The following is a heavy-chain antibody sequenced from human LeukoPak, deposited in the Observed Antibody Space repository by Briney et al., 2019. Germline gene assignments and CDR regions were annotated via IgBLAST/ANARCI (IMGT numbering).Heavy chain of an antibody. V-gene: IGHV3-23*01. D-gene: IGHD5-18*01. CDR2: ISGRGGNT. Sequence: GASLRLSCAASGFTFSSYAMSWVRRAPGKGLEWVSAISGRGGNTYYADSVKGRFTISRDNSKNTLYLQMNSLRAEDTAIYYCAKKRGMQLWQYYFDYWGQGTLVTVSS. CDR3: AKKRGMQLWQYYFDY. CDR1: GFTFSSYA. J-gene: IGHJ4*02.